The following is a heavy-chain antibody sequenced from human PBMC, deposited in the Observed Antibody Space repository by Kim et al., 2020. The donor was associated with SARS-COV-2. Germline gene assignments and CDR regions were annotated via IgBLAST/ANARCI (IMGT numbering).Heavy chain of an antibody. J-gene: IGHJ4*02. CDR3: ARDHEGGNAIDY. Sequence: IDYADSVKGRFTISRDNAKNSLYLHMNSLRPEDTAVYYCARDHEGGNAIDYWGQGTLVTVSS. CDR2: I. D-gene: IGHD2-15*01. V-gene: IGHV3-48*04.